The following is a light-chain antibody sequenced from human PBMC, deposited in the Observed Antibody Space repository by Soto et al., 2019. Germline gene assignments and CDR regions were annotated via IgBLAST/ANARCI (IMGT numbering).Light chain of an antibody. J-gene: IGLJ2*01. CDR1: GSNVGASYD. V-gene: IGLV1-40*01. CDR3: AAWDDSLNGLVV. Sequence: QAVVTQPPSVSGAPGQTITMSCTGSGSNVGASYDVHWYQVLPGAGPRLLIYGNHKRPSGVSDRFSASKSGTSASLAISGLQSEDEADYYCAAWDDSLNGLVVFGGGTKLTVL. CDR2: GNH.